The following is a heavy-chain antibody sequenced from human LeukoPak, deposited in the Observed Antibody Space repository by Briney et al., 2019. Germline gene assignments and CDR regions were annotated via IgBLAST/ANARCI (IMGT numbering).Heavy chain of an antibody. CDR2: IYTSGST. CDR1: GGSISSYY. Sequence: KASETLSLTCTVSGGSISSYYWSWIRQPAGKGLEWIGRIYTSGSTNYNPSLKSRVTMSVDTSKNQFSLKLTSVTAADTAVYYCARVLKGGYDWSCAFDIWGQGTMVTVSS. D-gene: IGHD5-12*01. CDR3: ARVLKGGYDWSCAFDI. J-gene: IGHJ3*02. V-gene: IGHV4-4*07.